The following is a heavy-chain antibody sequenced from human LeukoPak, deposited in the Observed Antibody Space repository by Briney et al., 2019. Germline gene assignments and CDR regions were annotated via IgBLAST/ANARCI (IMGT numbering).Heavy chain of an antibody. CDR1: GFTVSSNY. J-gene: IGHJ6*03. Sequence: PGGSLRLSCAASGFTVSSNYISWVRQAPGKGLEWVSAMSGSGYYTYYVESVKGRFTISRDNSKNTLYLHMNSLRADDTAVYYCAKMEGQRLYDYCMDVWGRGTTVTVSS. CDR2: MSGSGYYT. D-gene: IGHD3-3*01. V-gene: IGHV3-23*01. CDR3: AKMEGQRLYDYCMDV.